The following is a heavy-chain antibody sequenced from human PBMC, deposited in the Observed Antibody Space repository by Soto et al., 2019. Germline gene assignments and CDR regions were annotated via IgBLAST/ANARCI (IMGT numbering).Heavy chain of an antibody. CDR2: ISGSGGST. CDR3: AKPHQGYIVSFDY. J-gene: IGHJ4*02. Sequence: GGSLRLSCAASGFTFSSYAMNWVRQAPGKWLEWVSAISGSGGSTYYADSVKGRFTISRDNSKNTLYLQMNSLRAEDTAVYYCAKPHQGYIVSFDYWGQGXLVTVYS. V-gene: IGHV3-23*01. D-gene: IGHD5-18*01. CDR1: GFTFSSYA.